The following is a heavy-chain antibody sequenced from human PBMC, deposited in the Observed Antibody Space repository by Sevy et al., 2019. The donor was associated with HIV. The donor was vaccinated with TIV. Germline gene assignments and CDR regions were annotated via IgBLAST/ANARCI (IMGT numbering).Heavy chain of an antibody. CDR1: GGSFSRYY. CDR3: ARDQDSSSWGWFDP. V-gene: IGHV4-59*01. CDR2: IYYSGST. Sequence: SETLSLTCTVSGGSFSRYYWSWIRQPPGKGLEWIGYIYYSGSTNYNPSLKSRVTISVDTSKNQFSLKLSSVTAADTAVYYCARDQDSSSWGWFDPWGQGTLVTVSS. J-gene: IGHJ5*02. D-gene: IGHD6-13*01.